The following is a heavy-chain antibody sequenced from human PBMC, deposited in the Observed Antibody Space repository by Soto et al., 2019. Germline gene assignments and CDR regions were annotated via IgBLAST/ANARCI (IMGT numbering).Heavy chain of an antibody. V-gene: IGHV3-30-3*01. CDR2: ISYDGSNK. D-gene: IGHD3-10*01. CDR1: GFTFSSYA. Sequence: LRLSCAASGFTFSSYAMHWVRQAPGKGLEWVAVISYDGSNKYYADSVKGRFTISRDNSKNTLYLQMNSLRAEDTAVYYCARPMVRGVNNFDYWGQGTLVTVSS. J-gene: IGHJ4*02. CDR3: ARPMVRGVNNFDY.